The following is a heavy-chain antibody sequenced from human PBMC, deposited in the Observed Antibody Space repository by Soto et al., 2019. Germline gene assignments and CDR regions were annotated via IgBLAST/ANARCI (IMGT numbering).Heavy chain of an antibody. V-gene: IGHV3-11*06. CDR1: GFTFSDYY. D-gene: IGHD1-26*01. CDR3: ARYGELLDPLYNWFDP. J-gene: IGHJ5*02. CDR2: ISSSSSYT. Sequence: GGSLRLSCAASGFTFSDYYMSWIRQAPGKGLEWVSYISSSSSYTNYADSVKGRFTISRDNAKNSLYLQMNSLRAEDAAVYYCARYGELLDPLYNWFDPWGQGTLVTVSS.